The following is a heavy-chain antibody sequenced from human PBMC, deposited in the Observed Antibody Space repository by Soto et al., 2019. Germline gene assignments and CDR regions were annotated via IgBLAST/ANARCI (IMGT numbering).Heavy chain of an antibody. CDR1: GGSFSGYY. V-gene: IGHV4-34*01. D-gene: IGHD4-17*01. J-gene: IGHJ4*02. Sequence: SETLSLTCAVYGGSFSGYYWSWIRQPPGKGLEWIGEINHSGSTNYNPSLKSRVTISVDTSKNQFSLKLSSVTAADTAVYYCARVTTTVTTGDYWGQGTLVTVSS. CDR3: ARVTTTVTTGDY. CDR2: INHSGST.